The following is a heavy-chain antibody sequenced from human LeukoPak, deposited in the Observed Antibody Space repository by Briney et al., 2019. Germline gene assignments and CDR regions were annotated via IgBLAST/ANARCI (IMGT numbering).Heavy chain of an antibody. CDR3: ARQPAAPNWFDP. V-gene: IGHV4-39*01. CDR2: MYYSGST. D-gene: IGHD2-2*01. Sequence: SETLSLTCTVSGGSISSSTYYWGWIRQPPGKGLEWIGSMYYSGSTYYNPSLKSRVTISKDTSKNQFSLKVNSVTAADTAVYYCARQPAAPNWFDPWGQGTLVTVSS. J-gene: IGHJ5*02. CDR1: GGSISSSTYY.